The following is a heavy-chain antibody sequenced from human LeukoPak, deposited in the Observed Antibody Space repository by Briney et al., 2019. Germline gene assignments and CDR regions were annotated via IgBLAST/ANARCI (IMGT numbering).Heavy chain of an antibody. V-gene: IGHV4-39*07. Sequence: PSETLSLTCSVSGGSISSSNYYWGWIRQPPGEGLEWIATIYHSGSTYYNPSLKSRVTISVDTSKNQFSLKLSSVTAADTAVYYCARVLKGRAPFDYWGQGTLVTVSS. CDR2: IYHSGST. J-gene: IGHJ4*02. CDR1: GGSISSSNYY. CDR3: ARVLKGRAPFDY.